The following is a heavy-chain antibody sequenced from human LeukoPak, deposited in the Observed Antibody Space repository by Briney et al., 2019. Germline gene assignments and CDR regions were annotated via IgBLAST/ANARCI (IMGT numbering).Heavy chain of an antibody. Sequence: GESLKISCKDSGYSFNIYWIAWVRQMPGKGLEWMGIIYPGDSDTRYSPSFQGQVTISADKSISTAYLQWSSLKASDTAMYYCARRYYYDSSGYYLEDYWGQGTLVTVSS. D-gene: IGHD3-22*01. V-gene: IGHV5-51*01. CDR1: GYSFNIYW. CDR2: IYPGDSDT. J-gene: IGHJ4*02. CDR3: ARRYYYDSSGYYLEDY.